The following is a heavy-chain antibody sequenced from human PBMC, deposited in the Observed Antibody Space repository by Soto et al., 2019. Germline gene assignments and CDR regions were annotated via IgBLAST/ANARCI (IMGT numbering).Heavy chain of an antibody. CDR2: IYFSGNSGST. Sequence: SETLSLTCTVSGGSISSSSYYWGWIRQPPGKGLEWIGSIYFSGNSGSTYYNPSLKSRVTISVDTSKNQFSLKLSSVTAADTAVYYCARRYGGNLDYWGQGTLVTVSS. CDR1: GGSISSSSYY. V-gene: IGHV4-39*07. CDR3: ARRYGGNLDY. D-gene: IGHD1-26*01. J-gene: IGHJ4*02.